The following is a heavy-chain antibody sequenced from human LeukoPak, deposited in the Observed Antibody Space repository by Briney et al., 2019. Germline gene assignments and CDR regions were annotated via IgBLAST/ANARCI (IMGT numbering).Heavy chain of an antibody. V-gene: IGHV1-18*01. CDR1: GYTFTSYG. J-gene: IGHJ4*02. CDR2: ISAYNGNT. Sequence: ASVKVSCKASGYTFTSYGISWVRQAPGQGLEWMGWISAYNGNTNYAQKLQGRVTMTTDTSTSTAYMEPRSLRSDDTAVYYCARGASSGWYGGYYFDYWGQGTLVTVSS. CDR3: ARGASSGWYGGYYFDY. D-gene: IGHD6-19*01.